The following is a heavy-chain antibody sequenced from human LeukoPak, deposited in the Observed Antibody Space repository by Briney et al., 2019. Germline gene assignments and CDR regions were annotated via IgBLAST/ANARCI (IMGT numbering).Heavy chain of an antibody. CDR2: TYYRSKWYT. J-gene: IGHJ6*02. V-gene: IGHV6-1*01. Sequence: SQTLSPTCVISGDIVSSTVAAWNWVRQSPSRGLEWLGRTYYRSKWYTDYAASVESRLTINPDTTKNQFSLDLNSLTPEDTAVYYCTRDRDGMGVWGQGTSVTVSS. CDR1: GDIVSSTVAA. CDR3: TRDRDGMGV.